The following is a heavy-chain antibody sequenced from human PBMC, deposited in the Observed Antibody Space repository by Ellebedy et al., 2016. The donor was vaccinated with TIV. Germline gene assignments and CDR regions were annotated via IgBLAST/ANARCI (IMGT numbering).Heavy chain of an antibody. D-gene: IGHD5-18*01. CDR2: IIPILGIA. CDR3: ARASGIQLRYYYYGMDV. V-gene: IGHV1-69*04. J-gene: IGHJ6*02. Sequence: SVKVSXXASGGTFSSYAISWVRQAPGQGLEWMGRIIPILGIANYAQKFQGRVTITADKSTSTAYMELSSLRSEDTAVYYCARASGIQLRYYYYGMDVWGQGTTVTVSS. CDR1: GGTFSSYA.